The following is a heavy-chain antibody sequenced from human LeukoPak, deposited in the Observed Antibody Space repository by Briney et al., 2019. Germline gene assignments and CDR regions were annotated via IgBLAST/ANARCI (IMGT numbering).Heavy chain of an antibody. J-gene: IGHJ6*02. D-gene: IGHD3-10*01. V-gene: IGHV4-59*01. CDR3: ARQPYHYYGSGSGLYGMDV. CDR2: IYYSGST. Sequence: SETLSLTCTVSGGPISSYYWSWIRQPPGKGLEWIGYIYYSGSTNYNPSLKSRVTISVDTSKNQFSLKLSSVTAADTAVYYCARQPYHYYGSGSGLYGMDVWGQGTTVTVSS. CDR1: GGPISSYY.